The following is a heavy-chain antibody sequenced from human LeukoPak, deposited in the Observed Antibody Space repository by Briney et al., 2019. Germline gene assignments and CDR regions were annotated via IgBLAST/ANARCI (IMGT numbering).Heavy chain of an antibody. CDR1: GFTFSGSA. J-gene: IGHJ5*02. D-gene: IGHD4-17*01. CDR2: IKNKANNYAT. Sequence: PGGSLRLSCAASGFTFSGSAMHWVRQASGKGLEWVGRIKNKANNYATAYAASVKGRFTISRDDSKSTAYLQMNSLKIEDTAVYYCTRLDDYESWGQGTLVTVSS. V-gene: IGHV3-73*01. CDR3: TRLDDYES.